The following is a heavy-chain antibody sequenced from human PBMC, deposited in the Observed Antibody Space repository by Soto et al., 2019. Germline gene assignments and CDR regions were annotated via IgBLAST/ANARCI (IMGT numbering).Heavy chain of an antibody. Sequence: EVQLVESGGGLVQPGKSLRLSCAASGFTLSYYWMYWVRQAPGKGLVWVSRISSDGTSTTYADSVKGRFTISRDNDKNTLYLQMNSVRGEHTALYYCARDLYTYGPSDTSTALQYRGEGTLVTVS. CDR3: ARDLYTYGPSDTSTALQY. CDR1: GFTLSYYW. V-gene: IGHV3-74*03. D-gene: IGHD5-18*01. J-gene: IGHJ4*02. CDR2: ISSDGTST.